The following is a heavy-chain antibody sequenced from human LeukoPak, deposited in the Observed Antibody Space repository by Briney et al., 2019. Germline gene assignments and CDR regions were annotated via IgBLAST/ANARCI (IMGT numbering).Heavy chain of an antibody. Sequence: KPGGSLRLSCAASGFTFSSYSMNWVRQAPGKGLEWVSSISSSSSYIYYADSVKGRFTISRDNAKNSLYLQMNSLRAEDTAVYYCARDEERDGDYDPFDYWGQGTLVTVSS. V-gene: IGHV3-21*01. CDR3: ARDEERDGDYDPFDY. CDR2: ISSSSSYI. D-gene: IGHD4-17*01. CDR1: GFTFSSYS. J-gene: IGHJ4*02.